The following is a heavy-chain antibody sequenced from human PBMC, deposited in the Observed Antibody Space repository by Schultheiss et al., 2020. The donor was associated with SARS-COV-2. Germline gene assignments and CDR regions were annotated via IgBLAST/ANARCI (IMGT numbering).Heavy chain of an antibody. CDR3: ARDQSTTVTINYYYYGMDV. CDR1: GYTFNTYG. V-gene: IGHV1-18*01. CDR2: ISAYNGNT. Sequence: ASVKVSCKTFGYTFNTYGISWVRQAPGQGLEWMGWISAYNGNTNYAQKLQGRVTMTTDTSTSTAYMELRSLRSDDTAVYYCARDQSTTVTINYYYYGMDVWGQGTTVTVSS. J-gene: IGHJ6*02. D-gene: IGHD4-17*01.